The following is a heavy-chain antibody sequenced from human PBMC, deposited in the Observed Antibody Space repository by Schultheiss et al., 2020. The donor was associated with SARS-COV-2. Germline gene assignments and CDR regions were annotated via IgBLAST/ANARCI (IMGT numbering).Heavy chain of an antibody. CDR2: ISYDGSNK. D-gene: IGHD6-6*01. CDR3: ARAGIAARRTHWFDP. J-gene: IGHJ5*02. V-gene: IGHV3-30*03. CDR1: GFTFSSYG. Sequence: GGSLRLSCAASGFTFSSYGMHWVRQAPGKGLEWVAVISYDGSNKYYADSVKGRFTISRDNSKNTLYLQMNSLRAEDTAVYYCARAGIAARRTHWFDPWGQGTLVTVSS.